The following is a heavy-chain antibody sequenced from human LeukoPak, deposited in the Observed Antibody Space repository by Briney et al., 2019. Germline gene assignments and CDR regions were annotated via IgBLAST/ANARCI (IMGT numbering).Heavy chain of an antibody. V-gene: IGHV1-18*01. CDR3: AREATVDFNWFDP. J-gene: IGHJ5*02. D-gene: IGHD4-23*01. CDR1: GGTFSSYA. CDR2: ISAYNGNT. Sequence: ASVKVSCKASGGTFSSYAISWVRQAPGQGLEWMGWISAYNGNTNYAQKLQGRVTMTTDTSTSTAYMELRSLRSDDTAVYYCAREATVDFNWFDPWGQGTLVTVSS.